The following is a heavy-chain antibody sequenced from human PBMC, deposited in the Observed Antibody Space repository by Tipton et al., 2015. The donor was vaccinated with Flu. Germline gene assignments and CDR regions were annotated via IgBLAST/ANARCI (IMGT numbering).Heavy chain of an antibody. V-gene: IGHV4-34*01. J-gene: IGHJ4*02. CDR2: INPSGSI. D-gene: IGHD3-3*01. Sequence: TLSLTCAVNGGSFSGNYWNWIRQPPGKGLEWIGEINPSGSIIYNPSLKSRVTISLDTSKNQFSLRLSSVTAADTAVYYCARKYYDLWAAWRVDWGQGTLVTVSS. CDR1: GGSFSGNY. CDR3: ARKYYDLWAAWRVD.